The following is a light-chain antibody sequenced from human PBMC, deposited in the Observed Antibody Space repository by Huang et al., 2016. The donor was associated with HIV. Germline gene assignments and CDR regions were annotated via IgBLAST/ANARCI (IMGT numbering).Light chain of an antibody. Sequence: EIMMTQSPATLSVSPGGRATLSCRASHNVRNNLAWYQQKTGQAPRLRIYETSTRASGIPARFSGSGCATDFTLTISGLQSEDFAIYYCQQYDKWPPGLTFGGGTTVEI. V-gene: IGKV3D-15*01. CDR1: HNVRNN. CDR3: QQYDKWPPGLT. CDR2: ETS. J-gene: IGKJ4*01.